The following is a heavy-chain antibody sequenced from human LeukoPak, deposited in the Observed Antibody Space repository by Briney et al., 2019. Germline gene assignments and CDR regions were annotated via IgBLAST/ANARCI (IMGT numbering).Heavy chain of an antibody. CDR1: GGSISSSSYY. CDR2: INHSGST. J-gene: IGHJ5*02. CDR3: ARGVGYCTNGVCYRGGWFDP. D-gene: IGHD2-8*01. Sequence: SETLSLTCTVSGGSISSSSYYWSWIRQPPGKGLEWIGEINHSGSTNYNPSLKSRVTISVDTSKNQFSLKLSSVTAADTAVYYCARGVGYCTNGVCYRGGWFDPWGQGTLVTVSS. V-gene: IGHV4-39*07.